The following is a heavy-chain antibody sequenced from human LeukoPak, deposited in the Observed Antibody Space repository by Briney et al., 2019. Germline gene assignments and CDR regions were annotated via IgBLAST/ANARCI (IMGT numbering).Heavy chain of an antibody. J-gene: IGHJ4*02. CDR1: GGSISTYY. D-gene: IGHD2-15*01. Sequence: SETLSLTCTVSGGSISTYYWSWIRQPPGKGLEWIGYIYYSGNSNYNPSLKSRVTISVDTSKNQFSLKLSSVTAADTAVYFCARWGGGRLAAFDYWGPGTLVTVSS. CDR2: IYYSGNS. CDR3: ARWGGGRLAAFDY. V-gene: IGHV4-59*01.